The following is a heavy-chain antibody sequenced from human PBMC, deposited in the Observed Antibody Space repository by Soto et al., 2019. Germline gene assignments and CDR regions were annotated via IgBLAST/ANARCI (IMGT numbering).Heavy chain of an antibody. CDR1: GCTFSSYT. V-gene: IGHV1-69*08. Sequence: QVQLVQSGAEVKKPGSSVKVSCKASGCTFSSYTISWVRQAPGQGLEWMGRIIPILGIANYAQKFHGRVTITADKSTSAAYMELSSLRSEDTSVDCCARELDDYGGNGGWFDSGGQGKMVTVSS. J-gene: IGHJ5*01. CDR3: ARELDDYGGNGGWFDS. CDR2: IIPILGIA. D-gene: IGHD4-17*01.